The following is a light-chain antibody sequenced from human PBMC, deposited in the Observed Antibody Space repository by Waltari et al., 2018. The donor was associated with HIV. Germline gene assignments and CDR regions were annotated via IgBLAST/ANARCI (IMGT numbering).Light chain of an antibody. CDR3: QTWGTGIVV. V-gene: IGLV4-69*01. CDR1: SGNSSYV. CDR2: LNSDGSH. Sequence: QLVLTQSPSASASLGASVKLTCTLSSGNSSYVIEWHQQQPKKGPRYLMKLNSDGSHCKGDVIPDRFSGSSSGAERYLTISSLQSEDEADYYCQTWGTGIVVFGGGTKLTVL. J-gene: IGLJ2*01.